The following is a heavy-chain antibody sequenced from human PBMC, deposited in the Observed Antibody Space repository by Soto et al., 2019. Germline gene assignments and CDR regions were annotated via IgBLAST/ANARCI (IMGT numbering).Heavy chain of an antibody. CDR2: INHSGST. CDR3: ARESSSGWPYNWFDP. D-gene: IGHD6-19*01. V-gene: IGHV4-34*01. Sequence: SETLSLTCAVYGGSFSGYYWSWIRQPPGKGLEWIGEINHSGSTNYNPSLKSRVTISVDTSKNLFSLKLGSVTAADTAVYYCARESSSGWPYNWFDPWGQGTLVTVSS. J-gene: IGHJ5*02. CDR1: GGSFSGYY.